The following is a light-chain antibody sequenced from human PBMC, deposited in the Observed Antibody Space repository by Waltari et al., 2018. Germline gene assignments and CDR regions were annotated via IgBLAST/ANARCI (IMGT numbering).Light chain of an antibody. CDR2: DVS. CDR1: SSDVGGYNY. CDR3: SSYISSDTLEL. Sequence: HSALTQPASVSGSPGQSITISCTGTSSDVGGYNYVSWYQQPPGKAPKLMMFDVSNRPSGVSNRFSGSKSGNTASLTVSGLQAEDEADYYCSSYISSDTLELFGGGTSLTVL. V-gene: IGLV2-14*03. J-gene: IGLJ2*01.